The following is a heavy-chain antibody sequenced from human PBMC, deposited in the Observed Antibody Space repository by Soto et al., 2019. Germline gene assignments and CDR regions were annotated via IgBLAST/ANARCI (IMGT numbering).Heavy chain of an antibody. V-gene: IGHV3-23*01. CDR2: SSGSGSGGST. D-gene: IGHD4-4*01. CDR1: GFTFTNYA. CDR3: AKDRDDYRNYVFDY. Sequence: EVQLLESGGGLVQPGGSLRLSCAASGFTFTNYAMTGVRQAPGKGLEWVSISSGSGSGGSTNYADSVKGRFTISRDNSKNTLYLQMNSLRVEDTAVYYCAKDRDDYRNYVFDYWGQGTLVTVSS. J-gene: IGHJ4*02.